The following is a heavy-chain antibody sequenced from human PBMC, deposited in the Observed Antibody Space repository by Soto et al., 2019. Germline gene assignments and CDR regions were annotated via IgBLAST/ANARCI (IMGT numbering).Heavy chain of an antibody. Sequence: PSETLSLTCAVSGDSISSRNWWSWVRQPPGKGLEWIGEIYHSGSTNYNPSLKSRVTISVDKSKNQFSLRLTSVTAADTAVYYCASKFGELLADAFDIRGQGTMVTGSS. CDR1: GDSISSRNW. CDR3: ASKFGELLADAFDI. CDR2: IYHSGST. D-gene: IGHD3-10*01. V-gene: IGHV4-4*02. J-gene: IGHJ3*02.